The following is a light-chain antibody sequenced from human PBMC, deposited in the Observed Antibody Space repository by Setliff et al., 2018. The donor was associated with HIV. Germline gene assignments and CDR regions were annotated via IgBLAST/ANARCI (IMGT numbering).Light chain of an antibody. CDR1: SSDVSLYNF. V-gene: IGLV2-14*03. CDR3: SSFTENSKFV. Sequence: QSVLTQPASVSGSPGQSITISCTGTSSDVSLYNFVSWYQQYPGKVPQLIIYDVTNRPSGLSYRISGSKSGNTAYLTISGLRAEDEADYYCSSFTENSKFVVGTGTKVTVL. J-gene: IGLJ1*01. CDR2: DVT.